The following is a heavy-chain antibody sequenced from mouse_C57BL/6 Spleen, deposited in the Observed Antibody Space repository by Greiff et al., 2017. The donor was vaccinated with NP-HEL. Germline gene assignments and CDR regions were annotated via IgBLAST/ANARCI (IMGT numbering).Heavy chain of an antibody. V-gene: IGHV1-7*01. Sequence: QVQLQQSGAELAKPGASVKLSCKASGYTFTSYWMHWVKQRPGQGLEWIGYINPSSGYTKYIQKFKDKATLTADKSSSTAYMQLSSLTYDDSAIYYCARGGCDCYYYAMDYWGQGTSVTVSS. D-gene: IGHD2-3*01. CDR3: ARGGCDCYYYAMDY. CDR2: INPSSGYT. CDR1: GYTFTSYW. J-gene: IGHJ4*01.